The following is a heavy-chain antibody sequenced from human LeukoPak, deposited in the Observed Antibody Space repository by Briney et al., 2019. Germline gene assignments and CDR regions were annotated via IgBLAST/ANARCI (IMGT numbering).Heavy chain of an antibody. CDR3: ANDGSTSGSYWGHFDY. V-gene: IGHV3-30-3*02. CDR2: ISYDGSNK. CDR1: GFTFSSYA. J-gene: IGHJ4*02. Sequence: PGGSLRLSCAASGFTFSSYAMHWVRQAPGKGLEWVAVISYDGSNKYYADSVKGRFTISRDNSKNTLYLQMNSLRAEDTAVYYCANDGSTSGSYWGHFDYWGQGTLVTVSS. D-gene: IGHD1-26*01.